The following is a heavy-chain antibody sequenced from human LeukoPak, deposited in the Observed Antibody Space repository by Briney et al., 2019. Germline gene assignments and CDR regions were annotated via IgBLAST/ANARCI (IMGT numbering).Heavy chain of an antibody. D-gene: IGHD3-22*01. CDR1: GFTFSSYG. CDR2: IRYDGSNK. J-gene: IGHJ4*02. Sequence: PGGSLRLSCAASGFTFSSYGMHWVRQAPGKGLEWVAFIRYDGSNKYYADSVKGRFTISRDNSKNTLYLQMNSLRAEDTAVYYCAKDLGDYDSSGYYQEDYWGQGTLVTVSS. V-gene: IGHV3-30*02. CDR3: AKDLGDYDSSGYYQEDY.